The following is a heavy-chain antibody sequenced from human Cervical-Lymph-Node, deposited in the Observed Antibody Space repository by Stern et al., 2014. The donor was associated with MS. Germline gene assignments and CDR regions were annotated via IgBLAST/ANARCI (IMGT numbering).Heavy chain of an antibody. CDR3: AKDKCSGGSCYWFDP. D-gene: IGHD2-15*01. CDR1: GYSFNGFY. V-gene: IGHV1-2*02. CDR2: NNPNSGYT. Sequence: VQLVQSGAAVKKPGASVKVSCKASGYSFNGFYMHWVRQAPGQGLEWMGLNNPNSGYTNYSQQFQGRVTMTRGTTITTNYTELSRLRSDDTAVYYCAKDKCSGGSCYWFDPWGQGTLVTVSS. J-gene: IGHJ5*02.